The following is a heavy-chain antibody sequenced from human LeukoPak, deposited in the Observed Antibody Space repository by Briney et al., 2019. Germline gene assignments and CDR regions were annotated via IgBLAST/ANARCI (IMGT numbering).Heavy chain of an antibody. Sequence: GGSLRLSCAASGFTVSRNYMTWVRQAPGKGLEWVSVIYSGGSTYYADSVKGRFTISRDNSKNTLYLQMNSLRAEDTAVYYCAKVGIQLWSFYYFDYWGQGTLVTVSS. D-gene: IGHD5-18*01. J-gene: IGHJ4*02. CDR1: GFTVSRNY. V-gene: IGHV3-53*01. CDR2: IYSGGST. CDR3: AKVGIQLWSFYYFDY.